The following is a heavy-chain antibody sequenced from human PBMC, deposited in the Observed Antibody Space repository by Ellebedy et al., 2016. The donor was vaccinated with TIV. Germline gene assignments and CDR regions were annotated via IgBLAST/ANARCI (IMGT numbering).Heavy chain of an antibody. J-gene: IGHJ3*02. D-gene: IGHD1-26*01. V-gene: IGHV3-23*01. CDR1: GFSFSSYA. CDR2: IVGSGGSR. CDR3: ASDPWGVGPAFGI. Sequence: GESLKISCAASGFSFSSYAMSWVRQAPGKGLEWVSGIVGSGGSRYADSVKGRFTISRDNSKNTLYLQVDSLRAEDTAIYYCASDPWGVGPAFGIWGQGTMVTVSS.